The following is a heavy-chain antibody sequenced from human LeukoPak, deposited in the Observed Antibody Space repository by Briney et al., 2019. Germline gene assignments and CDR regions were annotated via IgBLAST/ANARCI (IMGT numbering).Heavy chain of an antibody. CDR1: GFTFSSYT. CDR3: AKDVSFGSGSYYWDY. J-gene: IGHJ4*02. D-gene: IGHD3-10*01. V-gene: IGHV3-21*01. Sequence: PGRSLRLSCAASGFTFSSYTMNWVRQAPGKGLEWVSSISSSSSFMNYADSVKGRFTISRDNAKKSLYLEMNSLRAEDTAVYYCAKDVSFGSGSYYWDYWGQGILVTVSS. CDR2: ISSSSSFM.